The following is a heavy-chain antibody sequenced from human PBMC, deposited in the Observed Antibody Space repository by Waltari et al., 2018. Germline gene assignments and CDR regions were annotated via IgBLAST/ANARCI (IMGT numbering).Heavy chain of an antibody. CDR3: VKLSWTPESSGLY. CDR1: GFSVRTSG. D-gene: IGHD1-1*01. Sequence: EAQLVESGGDLVQPGGTLNLSGAVSGFSVRTSGMNWVRQVPGMGLEWVAGITDRGTTHYADSVKGRFTISRDNSENRLYLQMTRLRAEDTAIYYCVKLSWTPESSGLYWGQGILVTVSS. J-gene: IGHJ4*02. V-gene: IGHV3-23*04. CDR2: ITDRGTT.